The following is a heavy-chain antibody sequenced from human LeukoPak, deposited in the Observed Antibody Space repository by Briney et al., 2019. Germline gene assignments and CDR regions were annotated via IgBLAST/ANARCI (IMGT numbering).Heavy chain of an antibody. V-gene: IGHV3-23*01. CDR3: ARPASRGVGRYFDL. CDR1: GFTFSNYA. Sequence: GGSLRLSCAASGFTFSNYAMSWVRQAPGKGLEWASALSGSGDNTYYADSVKGRFTISRDNSKNTLYLQMNSPRAEDTALYYCARPASRGVGRYFDLWGRGSLVTVSS. J-gene: IGHJ2*01. CDR2: LSGSGDNT. D-gene: IGHD3-10*01.